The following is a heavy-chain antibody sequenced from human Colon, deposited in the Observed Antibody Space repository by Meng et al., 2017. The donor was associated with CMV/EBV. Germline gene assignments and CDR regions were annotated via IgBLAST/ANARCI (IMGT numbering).Heavy chain of an antibody. V-gene: IGHV1-8*02. CDR1: GYTFTAYD. CDR3: ARSIQYIKLCLGY. Sequence: KASGYTFTAYDISRVRQTPGQGLEWMGWMNTNSGNTSYAQKFQGRLSMTRDTSTSTAYMELSSLRSEDTAVYYSARSIQYIKLCLGYWGQGTLVTVSS. CDR2: MNTNSGNT. J-gene: IGHJ4*02. D-gene: IGHD3-10*02.